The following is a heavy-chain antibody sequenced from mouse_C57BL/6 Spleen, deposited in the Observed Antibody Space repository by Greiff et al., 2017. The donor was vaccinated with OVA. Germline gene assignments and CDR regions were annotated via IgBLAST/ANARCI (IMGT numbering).Heavy chain of an antibody. Sequence: QVHVKQPGAELVKPGASVKLSCKASGYTFTSYWMHWVKQRPGRGLEWIGRIAPNSGGTKYNEKFKSKATLTVDKPSSTAYMQLSSLTSEDSAVYYCARSYYGSSDWYFDVWGTGTTVTVSS. D-gene: IGHD1-1*01. J-gene: IGHJ1*03. V-gene: IGHV1-72*01. CDR1: GYTFTSYW. CDR3: ARSYYGSSDWYFDV. CDR2: IAPNSGGT.